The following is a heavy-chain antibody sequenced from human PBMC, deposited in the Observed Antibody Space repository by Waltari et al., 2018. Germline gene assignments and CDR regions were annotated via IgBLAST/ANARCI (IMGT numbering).Heavy chain of an antibody. CDR3: ARSIAAAGGRGAFDI. J-gene: IGHJ3*02. V-gene: IGHV3-23*01. D-gene: IGHD6-13*01. CDR1: GFTFSSYA. Sequence: EVQLLESGGGLVQPGGSLRLSCAASGFTFSSYAMRWVRTAPGKGLEWVSAISGSGGSTYYADSVKGRLTISRDNSKNTLYLQMNSLRAEDTAVYYCARSIAAAGGRGAFDIWGQGTMVTVSS. CDR2: ISGSGGST.